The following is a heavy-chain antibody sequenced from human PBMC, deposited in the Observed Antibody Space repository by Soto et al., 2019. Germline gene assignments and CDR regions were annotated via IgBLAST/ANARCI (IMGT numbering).Heavy chain of an antibody. V-gene: IGHV1-3*01. Sequence: ASVKVSCKASGYTFTSYAMHWVRQAPGQRFEWMGWINAGNGNTKYSQKFQGRVTITRDTSASTAYMELSSLRSEDTAVYYCARGSSSSWYGGYNWFDPWGQGTLVTVSS. CDR1: GYTFTSYA. J-gene: IGHJ5*02. CDR2: INAGNGNT. D-gene: IGHD6-13*01. CDR3: ARGSSSSWYGGYNWFDP.